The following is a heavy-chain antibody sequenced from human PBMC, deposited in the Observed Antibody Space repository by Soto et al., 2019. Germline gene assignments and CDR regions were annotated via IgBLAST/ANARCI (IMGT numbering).Heavy chain of an antibody. D-gene: IGHD3-16*01. Sequence: PSETLSLTCTVSGGSISSNSYNWDWIRQPPGKGLEWVGSMYYSVPTYHNPSLHIRVTISVDTSKNQFPLHLSSLTAADTALYYCARHAADDSAWGKSDGSDYWGQGTLVTVSS. V-gene: IGHV4-39*01. J-gene: IGHJ4*02. CDR1: GGSISSNSYN. CDR2: MYYSVPT. CDR3: ARHAADDSAWGKSDGSDY.